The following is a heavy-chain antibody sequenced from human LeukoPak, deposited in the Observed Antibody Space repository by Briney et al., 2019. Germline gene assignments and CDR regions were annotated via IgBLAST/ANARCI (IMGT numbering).Heavy chain of an antibody. CDR1: GGTFSSYA. Sequence: ASVKVSCKASGGTFSSYAINWVRQATGQGLEWMGWMNPNSGNTGYAQKFQGRVTMTRNTSISTAYMELSSLRSEDTAVYYCARQDIVVVVAAGGISYGMDVWGQGTTVTVSS. V-gene: IGHV1-8*02. D-gene: IGHD2-15*01. J-gene: IGHJ6*02. CDR2: MNPNSGNT. CDR3: ARQDIVVVVAAGGISYGMDV.